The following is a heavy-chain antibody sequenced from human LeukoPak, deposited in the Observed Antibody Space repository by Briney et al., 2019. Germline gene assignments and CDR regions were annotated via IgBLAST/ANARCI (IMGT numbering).Heavy chain of an antibody. Sequence: RASVKVSCKASGYTFTGYYMHWVRQAPGQGLEWMGWINTNTGNPTYAQGFTGRYVFSLDTSVSTAYLQISGLTADDTAVYFCGRDPRLGIRGYTYGYIDYWGQGTLVTVSS. V-gene: IGHV7-4-1*02. D-gene: IGHD5-18*01. CDR3: GRDPRLGIRGYTYGYIDY. CDR1: GYTFTGYY. CDR2: INTNTGNP. J-gene: IGHJ4*02.